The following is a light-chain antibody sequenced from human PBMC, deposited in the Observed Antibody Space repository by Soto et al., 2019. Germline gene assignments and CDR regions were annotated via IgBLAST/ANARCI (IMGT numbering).Light chain of an antibody. V-gene: IGKV3-20*01. CDR1: QSVRSSS. CDR3: QQYGTAPYT. J-gene: IGKJ2*01. Sequence: EIVLTQSPGTLSLSPEERATLSCRASQSVRSSSLAWHQQKPGQAPRLVIYGASRRATGIPDRFSGSGSGTDFTLTISRLEPEDFAVYYCQQYGTAPYTFGQGTKLEIK. CDR2: GAS.